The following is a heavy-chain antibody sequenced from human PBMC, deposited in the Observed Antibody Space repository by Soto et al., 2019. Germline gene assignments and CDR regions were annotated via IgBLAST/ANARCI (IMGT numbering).Heavy chain of an antibody. V-gene: IGHV4-31*03. Sequence: SETLSLTCTVSGGSISSGGYYWSWLRQHPGKGLEGTGYYDCSESTYSNPSNKRRTTISVDTTNNQYSLKLSSVTAAATAEYYCARDRCYYDSTNHGNWFDPWGHGTLVTVSS. CDR1: GGSISSGGYY. CDR2: YDCSEST. CDR3: ARDRCYYDSTNHGNWFDP. J-gene: IGHJ5*02. D-gene: IGHD3-22*01.